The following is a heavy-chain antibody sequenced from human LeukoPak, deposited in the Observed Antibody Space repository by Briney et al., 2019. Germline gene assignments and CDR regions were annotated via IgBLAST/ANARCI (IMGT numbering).Heavy chain of an antibody. CDR1: GFTFSSYG. Sequence: PGTSLRLSCAASGFTFSSYGMHWVRQAPGKGLEWVAFISYDGSNKYYADSVKGRFTISRDNSKSTMYVQMNSLRAEDTAVYYCAKGGTDGPYFDFWGQGTLVTVSS. CDR3: AKGGTDGPYFDF. J-gene: IGHJ4*02. CDR2: ISYDGSNK. V-gene: IGHV3-30*18.